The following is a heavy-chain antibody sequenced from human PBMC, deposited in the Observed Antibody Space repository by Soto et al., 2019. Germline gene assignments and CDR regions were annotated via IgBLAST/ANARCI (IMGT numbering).Heavy chain of an antibody. V-gene: IGHV4-59*01. CDR2: IYYSGST. Sequence: SETLSLTCTVSGGSISSYYWSWIRQPPGKGLEWIGYIYYSGSTNYNPSLKSRVTISVDTSKSQFSLKLRCVSAADTAVYCCGRWVINRQLTALDIWGQGTMVHVSS. J-gene: IGHJ3*02. CDR3: GRWVINRQLTALDI. CDR1: GGSISSYY. D-gene: IGHD2-21*01.